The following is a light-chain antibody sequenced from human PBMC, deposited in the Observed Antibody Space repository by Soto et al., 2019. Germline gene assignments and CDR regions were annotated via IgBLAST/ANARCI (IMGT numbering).Light chain of an antibody. CDR1: QSVNSN. Sequence: EVVMTQSPATLSVSPGERATLSCRASQSVNSNLAWYQQKPGQAPRLPIYDASIRATGIPARFSGSGSGTEFSLTINSLQSEDFGVYFCQQYDQWWTFGQGTKVDI. CDR2: DAS. CDR3: QQYDQWWT. J-gene: IGKJ1*01. V-gene: IGKV3-15*01.